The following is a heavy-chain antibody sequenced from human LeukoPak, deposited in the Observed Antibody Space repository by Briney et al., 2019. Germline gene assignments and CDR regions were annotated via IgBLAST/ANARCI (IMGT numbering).Heavy chain of an antibody. CDR2: ISGSGGST. Sequence: HSGGSLRLSCAVSGFTFGSYGMHWVRQAPGKGLEWVSAISGSGGSTYYADSVKGRFTISRDNSKNTLYLQMNSLRAEDTAVYYCAARSGYYGLVRDYWGQGTLVTVSS. CDR3: AARSGYYGLVRDY. D-gene: IGHD3-22*01. CDR1: GFTFGSYG. V-gene: IGHV3-23*01. J-gene: IGHJ4*02.